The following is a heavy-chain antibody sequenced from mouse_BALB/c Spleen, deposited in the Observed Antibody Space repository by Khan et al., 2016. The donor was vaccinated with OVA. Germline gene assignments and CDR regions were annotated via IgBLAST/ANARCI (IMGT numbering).Heavy chain of an antibody. CDR2: INSDGSVI. CDR1: GFTFSGFW. Sequence: EVQLLETGGGLVQFGGSRGLSCEGSGFTFSGFWMSWVRQTPGKTLEWIGDINSDGSVINYAPSIKDRFTIFRDNDKSTLYLQMSNVRSDDTATYFCMIYAMDYWGQGTSVTVSS. CDR3: MIYAMDY. J-gene: IGHJ4*01. V-gene: IGHV11-2*02.